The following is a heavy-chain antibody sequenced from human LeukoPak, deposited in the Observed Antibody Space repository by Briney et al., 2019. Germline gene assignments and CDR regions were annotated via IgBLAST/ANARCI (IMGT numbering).Heavy chain of an antibody. J-gene: IGHJ4*02. CDR3: ARLYYDSSGYWPSYFDY. CDR2: IYHSVST. Sequence: SETLSLTCTVSVGSISNYYWSWIRQPPSKGLERFGYIYHSVSTNYNPSLKSRVTISVDTSKNQCSLKLSSVTAADTALYYCARLYYDSSGYWPSYFDYWGQGTLVTVSS. V-gene: IGHV4-59*01. CDR1: VGSISNYY. D-gene: IGHD3-22*01.